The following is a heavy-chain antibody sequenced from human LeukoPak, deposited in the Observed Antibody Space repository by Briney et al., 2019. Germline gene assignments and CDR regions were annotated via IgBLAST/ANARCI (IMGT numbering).Heavy chain of an antibody. V-gene: IGHV3-30-3*01. Sequence: GRSLRLSCAASGFTFSSYAMHWVRQAPGKGLEWVAVISYDGSNKFYADSVKGRFTLSRDNSKNTLYLQMNSLRAEDTAVYYCAKGGGITDYARFDYWGQGTLVTVSS. CDR3: AKGGGITDYARFDY. J-gene: IGHJ4*02. CDR1: GFTFSSYA. CDR2: ISYDGSNK. D-gene: IGHD1-14*01.